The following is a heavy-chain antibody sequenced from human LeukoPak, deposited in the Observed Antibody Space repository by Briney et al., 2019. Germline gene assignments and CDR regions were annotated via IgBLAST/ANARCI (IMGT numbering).Heavy chain of an antibody. J-gene: IGHJ4*02. CDR3: ARGNPPDY. Sequence: GGSLRLSCVASGFTFSSSWMSWVRQAPGKGLEWVANIKQDGSEKSYVESVRGRLTISRDNAKNSLYLQLNSLRAEDTALYYCARGNPPDYWGQGTLVTVSS. CDR2: IKQDGSEK. V-gene: IGHV3-7*03. CDR1: GFTFSSSW. D-gene: IGHD2/OR15-2a*01.